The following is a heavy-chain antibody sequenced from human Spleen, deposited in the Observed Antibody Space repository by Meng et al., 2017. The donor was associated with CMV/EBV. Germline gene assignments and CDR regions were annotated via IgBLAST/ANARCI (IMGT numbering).Heavy chain of an antibody. D-gene: IGHD5-18*01. V-gene: IGHV1-69*13. Sequence: SVKVSCKSSGGTFSMHAINWVRQAPGQGPEWMGEIIPIYALTQYSQNFQGRLTITSDESTSTAFMELSSLTFEDTAVYYCARGLDPATANSIRFYYFGMDVWGQGTTVTVSS. CDR2: IIPIYALT. CDR3: ARGLDPATANSIRFYYFGMDV. J-gene: IGHJ6*02. CDR1: GGTFSMHA.